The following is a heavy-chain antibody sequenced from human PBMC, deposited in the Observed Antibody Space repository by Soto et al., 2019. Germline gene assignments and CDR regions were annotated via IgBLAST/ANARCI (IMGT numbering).Heavy chain of an antibody. V-gene: IGHV3-7*05. Sequence: GGSLRLSCAASGFTFSSYWMSWVRQAPGKGLEWVANIKQDGSEKYYVDSVKGRFTISRDNAKNSLYLQMNSLRAEDTAVYYCARDGRPGYSSGWYVYYYYGMDDWGQGTTVTVSS. CDR2: IKQDGSEK. CDR1: GFTFSSYW. J-gene: IGHJ6*02. CDR3: ARDGRPGYSSGWYVYYYYGMDD. D-gene: IGHD6-19*01.